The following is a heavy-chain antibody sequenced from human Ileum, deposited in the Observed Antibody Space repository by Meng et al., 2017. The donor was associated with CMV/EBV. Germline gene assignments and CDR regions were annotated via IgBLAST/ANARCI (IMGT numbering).Heavy chain of an antibody. V-gene: IGHV1-46*01. CDR1: GNTFTSQY. J-gene: IGHJ5*02. CDR2: INPSGDST. Sequence: GESLKISCKASGNTFTSQYVHWVRQAPGQGLEWMGIINPSGDSTNYARKFQGRVTMARDTSTSTVHMELNSLTSEDTAMYYCVAIRLGAWGQGTLVTVSS. CDR3: VAIRLGA.